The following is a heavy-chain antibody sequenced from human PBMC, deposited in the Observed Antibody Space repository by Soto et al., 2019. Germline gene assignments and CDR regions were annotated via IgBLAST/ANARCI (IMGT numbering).Heavy chain of an antibody. CDR2: IIPIFGTA. CDR3: AREMADNLYANPRFDY. Sequence: QVQLVQSGAEVKKPGSSVKVSCKASGGTFSSYAISWVRQAHGQGLEWMGGIIPIFGTANYAQKFQGRVTITADESTSTAYMELSSLRSEDTAVYYCAREMADNLYANPRFDYWGQGTLVTVSS. CDR1: GGTFSSYA. J-gene: IGHJ4*02. V-gene: IGHV1-69*01. D-gene: IGHD6-19*01.